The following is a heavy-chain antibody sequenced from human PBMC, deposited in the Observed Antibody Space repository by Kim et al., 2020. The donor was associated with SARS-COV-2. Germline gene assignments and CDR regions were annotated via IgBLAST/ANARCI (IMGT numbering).Heavy chain of an antibody. CDR3: AQIDYHSPWVDP. J-gene: IGHJ5*02. V-gene: IGHV3-7*01. Sequence: KDYVDSVRGRLTIARDNASDSVYRQMNNLGGEDTAVYYCAQIDYHSPWVDPWGQGTLVTVSS. D-gene: IGHD4-17*01. CDR2: K.